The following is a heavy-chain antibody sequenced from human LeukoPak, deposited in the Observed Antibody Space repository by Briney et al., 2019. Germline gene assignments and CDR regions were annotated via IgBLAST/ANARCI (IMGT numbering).Heavy chain of an antibody. V-gene: IGHV3-53*01. CDR1: GFTVSNNY. CDR3: ARDLGTAADY. D-gene: IGHD1/OR15-1a*01. J-gene: IGHJ4*02. Sequence: GGSLRLSCAASGFTVSNNYMSWVRQAPGKGLEWVSVISSGGSTYYADSVKGRFTLSRDTSKDTLYLQMNSLRAEDTAIYYCARDLGTAADYWGQGTLVTVSS. CDR2: ISSGGST.